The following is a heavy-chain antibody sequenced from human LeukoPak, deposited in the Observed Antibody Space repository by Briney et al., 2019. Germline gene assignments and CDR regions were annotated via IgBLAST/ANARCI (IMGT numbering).Heavy chain of an antibody. CDR3: AKFGELLGYYYGMDV. CDR1: GFTFSTYA. D-gene: IGHD1-26*01. CDR2: ISYDGSNE. J-gene: IGHJ6*02. Sequence: PGGSLRLSCAASGFTFSTYAIHWVRQAPGKGLEWVAVISYDGSNEEYADSVKGRFTISRDNSKNTLYLQMNSLRAEDTAVYYCAKFGELLGYYYGMDVWGQGTTVTVSS. V-gene: IGHV3-30-3*02.